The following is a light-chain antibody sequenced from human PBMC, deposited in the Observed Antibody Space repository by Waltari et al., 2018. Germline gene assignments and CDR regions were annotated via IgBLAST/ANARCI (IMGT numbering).Light chain of an antibody. Sequence: QSALTQPAPVSGSPGPSITISCTGTSSDVGSYNLVSWYQQHPGKGPQLMIYEISKRPSGVSNRFSGSKSGNTASLTISGLQAEDEAEYYCCSYAGSKFYVFGTGTKVTV. V-gene: IGLV2-23*02. CDR3: CSYAGSKFYV. CDR2: EIS. CDR1: SSDVGSYNL. J-gene: IGLJ1*01.